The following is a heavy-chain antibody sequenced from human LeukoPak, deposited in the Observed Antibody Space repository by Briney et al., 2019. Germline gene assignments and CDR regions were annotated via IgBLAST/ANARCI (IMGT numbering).Heavy chain of an antibody. CDR2: MYYSGTT. CDR1: GGSISSSSYY. CDR3: ARDLAD. V-gene: IGHV4-39*07. D-gene: IGHD3-3*02. J-gene: IGHJ4*02. Sequence: SETLSLTCTVSGGSISSSSYYWAWVRQPPGKGLEWIGTMYYSGTTYYNPSLKSRVTISVDTSKNQFSLKVSSVTAADTAVYYCARDLADWGQGTLVTVSS.